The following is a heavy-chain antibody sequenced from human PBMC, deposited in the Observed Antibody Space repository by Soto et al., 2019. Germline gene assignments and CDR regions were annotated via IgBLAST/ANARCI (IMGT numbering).Heavy chain of an antibody. CDR3: VIEMGRIAVVYYYYGMDV. D-gene: IGHD6-19*01. CDR2: IWYDGSNK. Sequence: QVQLVESGGGVVQPGRSLRLSCAASGFTFSSYGMHWVRQAPGKGLEWVAVIWYDGSNKYYADSVKGRFTISRDNSKNTLYLKMNSLRAEETAVYYCVIEMGRIAVVYYYYGMDVWGQGNTVTVSS. J-gene: IGHJ6*02. V-gene: IGHV3-33*01. CDR1: GFTFSSYG.